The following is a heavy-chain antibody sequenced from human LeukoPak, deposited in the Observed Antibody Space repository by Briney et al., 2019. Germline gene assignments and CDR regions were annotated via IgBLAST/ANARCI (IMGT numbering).Heavy chain of an antibody. D-gene: IGHD3-16*01. CDR3: ARGGGLDV. CDR1: GFIFPNAW. Sequence: GGSLRLSCAASGFIFPNAWMNWARQAPGKGLEWVASINHNGNVNYYVDSVKGRFTISRDNAKNSLYLQMSNLRAEDTAVYFCARGGGLDVWGQGATVTVSS. V-gene: IGHV3-7*03. CDR2: INHNGNVN. J-gene: IGHJ6*02.